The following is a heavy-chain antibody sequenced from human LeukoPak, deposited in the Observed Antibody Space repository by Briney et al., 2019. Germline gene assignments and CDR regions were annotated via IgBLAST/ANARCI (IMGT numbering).Heavy chain of an antibody. D-gene: IGHD2-15*01. Sequence: SETLSLTCTVSGGSISSSSYYWGWIRQPPGKGLEWIGSIYYSGSTYYNPSLKSRVTISVDTSKNQFSLKLSSVTAADTAVYYCARCSGGIVGAFDIWGQGTMVTVSS. CDR3: ARCSGGIVGAFDI. V-gene: IGHV4-39*07. CDR1: GGSISSSSYY. J-gene: IGHJ3*02. CDR2: IYYSGST.